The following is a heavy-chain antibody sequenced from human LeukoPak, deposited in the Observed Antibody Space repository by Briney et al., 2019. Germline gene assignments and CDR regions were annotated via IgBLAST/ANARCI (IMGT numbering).Heavy chain of an antibody. V-gene: IGHV3-21*01. D-gene: IGHD6-6*01. CDR1: GFTFSSYS. CDR3: AGRRNLEHSSSYDFDY. J-gene: IGHJ4*02. CDR2: ISSSSSYI. Sequence: GGSLRLSCAASGFTFSSYSMNWVRQAPGKGLEWVSSISSSSSYIYYADSVKGRFTISRDNAENSLYLQMNSLRAEDTAVYYCAGRRNLEHSSSYDFDYWGQGALVTVSS.